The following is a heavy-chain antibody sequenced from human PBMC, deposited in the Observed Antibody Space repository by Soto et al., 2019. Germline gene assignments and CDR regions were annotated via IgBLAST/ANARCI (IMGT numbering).Heavy chain of an antibody. J-gene: IGHJ6*02. V-gene: IGHV1-18*01. CDR3: ARDPFYDFWSGYYTGGAYYYYYGMDV. CDR2: ISAYNGNT. Sequence: ASVKVSCKASGYTFTSYGISWVRQAPGQGLEWMGWISAYNGNTNYAQKLQGRVTMTTDTSTSTAYMELRSLRSDDTAVYYCARDPFYDFWSGYYTGGAYYYYYGMDVWGQGTTVTVSS. D-gene: IGHD3-3*01. CDR1: GYTFTSYG.